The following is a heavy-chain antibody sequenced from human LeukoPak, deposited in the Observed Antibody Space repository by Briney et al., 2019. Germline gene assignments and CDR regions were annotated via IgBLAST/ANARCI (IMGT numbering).Heavy chain of an antibody. CDR1: GGSISSFY. J-gene: IGHJ3*02. CDR2: VDYSGST. CDR3: ASRSGGWDFGAFDI. Sequence: SETLSLTCTVSGGSISSFYWSWIRQPPGTGLGWFGNVDYSGSTNSNPSPKSRVTVLVYTSTSQFSLNLSSVTAADTAVYYCASRSGGWDFGAFDIWGQGTMVTVSS. V-gene: IGHV4-59*08. D-gene: IGHD6-19*01.